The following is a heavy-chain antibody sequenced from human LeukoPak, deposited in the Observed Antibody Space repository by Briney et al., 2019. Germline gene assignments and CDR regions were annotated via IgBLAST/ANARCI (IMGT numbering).Heavy chain of an antibody. D-gene: IGHD2-2*01. J-gene: IGHJ4*02. CDR1: GFTFSSYW. V-gene: IGHV3-7*01. CDR3: ARDPRYCSSTSCSNFDY. Sequence: GGSLRLSXAASGFTFSSYWMSWVRQAPGKGLEWVANIKQDGSEKYYVDSVKGRFTISRDNAKNSLYLQMNSLRAEDTAVYYCARDPRYCSSTSCSNFDYWGQGTLVTVSS. CDR2: IKQDGSEK.